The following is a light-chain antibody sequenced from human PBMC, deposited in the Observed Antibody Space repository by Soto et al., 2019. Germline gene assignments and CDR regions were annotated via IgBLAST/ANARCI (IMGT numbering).Light chain of an antibody. Sequence: DIQMTQSPSSLSASVGDRVTITCQASQDISNYLNWHQQKPGKAPKLLIYDASNLETGVPSRFSGSGSGTDFTFTISILQPEDIATYYCQQYDNLPLTFGGGTKVDIK. V-gene: IGKV1-33*01. CDR2: DAS. J-gene: IGKJ4*01. CDR1: QDISNY. CDR3: QQYDNLPLT.